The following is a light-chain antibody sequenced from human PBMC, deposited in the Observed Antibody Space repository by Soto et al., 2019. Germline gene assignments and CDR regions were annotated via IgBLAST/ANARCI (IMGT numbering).Light chain of an antibody. CDR3: QQYNNWPPRIT. V-gene: IGKV3D-15*01. J-gene: IGKJ5*01. CDR1: QSVSSN. Sequence: EIVMTQSPATLSVSPGERATLSCRASQSVSSNLAWYQQKPGQAPRLLIYGASTRATGIPARFSGSGSGTEFTLTISSLQSEDFAVYDCQQYNNWPPRITFGPRTRLEIK. CDR2: GAS.